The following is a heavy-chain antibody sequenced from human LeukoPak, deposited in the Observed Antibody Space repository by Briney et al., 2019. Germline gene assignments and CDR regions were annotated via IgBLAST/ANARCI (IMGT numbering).Heavy chain of an antibody. CDR2: ISWNSGSI. V-gene: IGHV3-9*01. Sequence: GGSLRLSCAASGFTFDDYAMHWVRQAPGKGLEWVSGISWNSGSIGYADSVKGRFTISRDNAKNSLYLQMNSLRAEDTALYYCAKDRRREVGADFDYWGQGTVVTVSS. D-gene: IGHD1-26*01. J-gene: IGHJ4*03. CDR1: GFTFDDYA. CDR3: AKDRRREVGADFDY.